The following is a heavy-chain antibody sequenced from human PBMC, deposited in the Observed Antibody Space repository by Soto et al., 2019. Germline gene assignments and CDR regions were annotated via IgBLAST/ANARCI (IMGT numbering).Heavy chain of an antibody. Sequence: QVQLQQWGAGLLKPSETLSLTCAVYGGSFSGYYWTWIRQPPGTGLEWIGEINHSGSTNYNPSLKSRVTISVDTSKNQFSLKLTSVTAADTAVYFRARANITGLFDYWGQGTLVTVSS. CDR2: INHSGST. D-gene: IGHD2-8*02. CDR1: GGSFSGYY. V-gene: IGHV4-34*01. CDR3: ARANITGLFDY. J-gene: IGHJ4*02.